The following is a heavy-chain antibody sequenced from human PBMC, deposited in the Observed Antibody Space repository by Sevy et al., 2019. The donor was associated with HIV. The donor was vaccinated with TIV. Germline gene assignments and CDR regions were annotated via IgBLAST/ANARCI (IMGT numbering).Heavy chain of an antibody. CDR3: ARIAVAGYYFDY. J-gene: IGHJ4*02. D-gene: IGHD6-19*01. Sequence: GGSLGLSCAASGFTFSSYAMSWVRQAPGKGLEWVSAISGSGGSTYYADSVKGRFTISRDNSKNTLYLQMNSLRAEDTAVYYCARIAVAGYYFDYWGQGTLGTVSS. V-gene: IGHV3-23*01. CDR2: ISGSGGST. CDR1: GFTFSSYA.